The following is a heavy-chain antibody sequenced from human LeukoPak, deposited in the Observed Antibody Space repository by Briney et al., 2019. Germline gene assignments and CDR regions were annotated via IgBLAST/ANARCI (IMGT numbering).Heavy chain of an antibody. Sequence: SQTLSLTCTVSGGSISSGSYYWSWIRQPAGKGLEWIGRIYTSGSTNYNPSLKSRVTIPIDTSKNQFSLKLSSVTAADTAVYYCASRSHYYGSGMGFDPWGQGTLVTVSS. J-gene: IGHJ5*02. CDR3: ASRSHYYGSGMGFDP. CDR1: GGSISSGSYY. CDR2: IYTSGST. D-gene: IGHD3-10*01. V-gene: IGHV4-61*02.